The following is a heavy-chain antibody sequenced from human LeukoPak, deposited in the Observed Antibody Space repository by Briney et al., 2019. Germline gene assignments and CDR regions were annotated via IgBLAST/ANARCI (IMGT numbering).Heavy chain of an antibody. CDR1: GYSISSGYY. CDR3: ARVDSSNWYEYRGYFDY. Sequence: PSETLSLTCTVSGYSISSGYYWSWIRQPPGKGLEWIGYIYYSGSTNYNPSLKSRVTISVDTSKNQFSLKLSSVTAADTAVYYCARVDSSNWYEYRGYFDYWGQGTLVTVSS. D-gene: IGHD6-13*01. J-gene: IGHJ4*02. CDR2: IYYSGST. V-gene: IGHV4-61*01.